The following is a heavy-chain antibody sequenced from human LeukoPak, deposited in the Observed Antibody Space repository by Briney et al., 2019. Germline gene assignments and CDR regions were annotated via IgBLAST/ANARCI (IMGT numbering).Heavy chain of an antibody. D-gene: IGHD1-26*01. V-gene: IGHV1-8*03. J-gene: IGHJ3*02. CDR2: MNPNSGNT. CDR1: GYTFTSYD. Sequence: ASVKVSCKASGYTFTSYDINWVRQATGQGLEWMGWMNPNSGNTGYAQKFQGRVTITRNTSISTAYMELSSLRSDDTAVYYCARGRQWELLHAFDIWGQGTMVTVSS. CDR3: ARGRQWELLHAFDI.